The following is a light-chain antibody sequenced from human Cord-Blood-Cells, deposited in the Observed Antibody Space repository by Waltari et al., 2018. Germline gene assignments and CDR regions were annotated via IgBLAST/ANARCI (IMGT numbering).Light chain of an antibody. CDR2: GAS. CDR3: QQYGSSPT. J-gene: IGKJ1*01. CDR1: QSVSSSY. Sequence: ELLFTQSPGPLSLSPGVSTTIPCTTSQSVSSSYFAWYQQKPGQAPRLLIYGASSRATGIPDRFSGSGSGTDFTLTIGRLEPEDLDVYYSQQYGSSPTFGQGAKVEIK. V-gene: IGKV3-20*01.